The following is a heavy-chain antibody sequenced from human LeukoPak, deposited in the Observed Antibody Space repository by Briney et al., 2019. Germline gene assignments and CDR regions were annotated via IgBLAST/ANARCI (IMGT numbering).Heavy chain of an antibody. D-gene: IGHD2-21*02. CDR2: IIPILGIA. J-gene: IGHJ4*02. CDR1: GGTFSSYA. V-gene: IGHV1-69*04. Sequence: GSSVKVSCKASGGTFSSYAISWVRQAPGQGLEWMGRIIPILGIANYAQKFQGRVTITADKSTSTAYMELSSLRSEDTAVYYCARVSTPRGYCGGDCYPDYWGQGTLVTVSS. CDR3: ARVSTPRGYCGGDCYPDY.